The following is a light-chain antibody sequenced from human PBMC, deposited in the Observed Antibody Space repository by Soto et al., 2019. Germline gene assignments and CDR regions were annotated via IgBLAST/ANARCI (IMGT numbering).Light chain of an antibody. Sequence: QSALTQPPSASGSPGQSVTISCTGASSDVGGYNFVSWYQHHPGKAPRLMIYDVTQRPSGVPDRFSGSKSGNTASLTVSGLQVVDEAYYYCSSYAGSSIPVAFGGGTKVTVL. CDR1: SSDVGGYNF. CDR3: SSYAGSSIPVA. V-gene: IGLV2-8*01. J-gene: IGLJ2*01. CDR2: DVT.